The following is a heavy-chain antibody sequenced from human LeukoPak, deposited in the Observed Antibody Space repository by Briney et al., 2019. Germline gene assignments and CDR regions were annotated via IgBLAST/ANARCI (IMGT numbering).Heavy chain of an antibody. J-gene: IGHJ3*02. Sequence: GGSLRLSCAASGFTVSNNYMSWVRQAPGKGLEWVSVIYSGGNTYYADSVKGRFTISRDNSENTLYLQINSLRTEDTAVYYCARGSSGAFDIWGQGTMVTVSS. CDR2: IYSGGNT. D-gene: IGHD6-6*01. V-gene: IGHV3-66*01. CDR3: ARGSSGAFDI. CDR1: GFTVSNNY.